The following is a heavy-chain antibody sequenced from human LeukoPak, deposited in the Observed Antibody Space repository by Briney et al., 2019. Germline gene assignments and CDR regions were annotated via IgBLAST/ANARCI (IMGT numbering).Heavy chain of an antibody. D-gene: IGHD2-15*01. V-gene: IGHV4-59*01. CDR2: IYYSGST. CDR3: ARGGSYYYYYGMDV. CDR1: GGSISSYY. Sequence: TSETLSLTCTVSGGSISSYYWSWIRQPPGKGLEWIGYIYYSGSTNYNPSLKSRVTISVDTSKNQFSLKLSSVTAADTAVYYCARGGSYYYYYGMDVWGQGTTVTVSS. J-gene: IGHJ6*02.